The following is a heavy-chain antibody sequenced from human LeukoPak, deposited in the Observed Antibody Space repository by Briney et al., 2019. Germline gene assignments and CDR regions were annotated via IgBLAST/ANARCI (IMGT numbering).Heavy chain of an antibody. Sequence: GGSLRLSCAASGFAFSSYSMNWVRQAPGKGLEWVSYISSSSSTIYYADSVKGRFTISRDNAKNSLYLQMNSLRDEDTAVYYCARVQYYYDSSGPPDYWGQGTLVTVSS. D-gene: IGHD3-22*01. CDR2: ISSSSSTI. J-gene: IGHJ4*02. V-gene: IGHV3-48*02. CDR1: GFAFSSYS. CDR3: ARVQYYYDSSGPPDY.